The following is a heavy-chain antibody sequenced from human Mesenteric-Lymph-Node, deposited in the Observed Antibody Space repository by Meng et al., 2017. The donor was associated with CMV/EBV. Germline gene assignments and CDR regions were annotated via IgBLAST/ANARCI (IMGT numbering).Heavy chain of an antibody. CDR3: ARNRRNCGSVSCYGYYGMDV. Sequence: GGSLRLSCAASGFTFSSYSMNWVRQAPGKGLEWVSSISSSSSYIYYADSVKGRFTISRDSSTNTLYLQIDSLRAEDTAVYFCARNRRNCGSVSCYGYYGMDVWGQGTTVTVSS. CDR1: GFTFSSYS. V-gene: IGHV3-21*04. CDR2: ISSSSSYI. D-gene: IGHD2-2*01. J-gene: IGHJ6*02.